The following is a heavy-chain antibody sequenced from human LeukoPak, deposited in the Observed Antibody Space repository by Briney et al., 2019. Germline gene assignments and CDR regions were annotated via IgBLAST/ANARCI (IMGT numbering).Heavy chain of an antibody. J-gene: IGHJ5*02. D-gene: IGHD2-2*02. CDR1: GGSFSGYY. Sequence: SETLSLTCAIYGGSFSGYYWSWIRQPPGTGLEWIGEINHSGSTNYNPSLKSRVTISVDTSKNQFSLKLSSVTAADTAVYYCARRRGIVVVPAAIRRGDWFDPWGQGTLVTVSS. CDR2: INHSGST. V-gene: IGHV4-34*01. CDR3: ARRRGIVVVPAAIRRGDWFDP.